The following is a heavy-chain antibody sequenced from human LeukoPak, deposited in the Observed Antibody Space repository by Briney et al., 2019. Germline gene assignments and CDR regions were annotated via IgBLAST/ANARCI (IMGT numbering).Heavy chain of an antibody. Sequence: PGGSLRLSCAASGFTFSSYSMNWVRQAPGKRLEWVSSISSSSSYIYYADSVKGRFTISRDNAKISLYLQMNSLRAEDTAVYYCAREYCSSTSCYLSDYYYGMDVWGKGTTVTVSS. V-gene: IGHV3-21*01. CDR1: GFTFSSYS. CDR3: AREYCSSTSCYLSDYYYGMDV. J-gene: IGHJ6*04. D-gene: IGHD2-2*01. CDR2: ISSSSSYI.